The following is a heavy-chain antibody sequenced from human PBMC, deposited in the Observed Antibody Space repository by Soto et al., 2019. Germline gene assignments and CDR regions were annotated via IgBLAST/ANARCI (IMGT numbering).Heavy chain of an antibody. D-gene: IGHD3-3*01. CDR1: GFTFSSYA. Sequence: PGESLKISCAASGFTFSSYAMHWVRQAPGKGLEWVAVISYDGSNKYYADSVKGRFTISRDNSKNTLYLQMNSLRAEDTAVYYCARGDFWSGYYYYYYYGMDVWGQGTTVTVSS. CDR3: ARGDFWSGYYYYYYYGMDV. CDR2: ISYDGSNK. V-gene: IGHV3-30-3*01. J-gene: IGHJ6*02.